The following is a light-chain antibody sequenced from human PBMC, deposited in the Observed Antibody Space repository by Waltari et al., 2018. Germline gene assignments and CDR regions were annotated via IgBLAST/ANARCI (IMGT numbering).Light chain of an antibody. CDR2: NAL. CDR3: QQRGNWIT. J-gene: IGKJ5*01. V-gene: IGKV3-11*01. Sequence: EIVLTQSPGTLSLSPGERATLSCRPSQSVHNYFAWYQQKPGQAPRLLIYNALHRATGIPARFSGSGSGTDFTLTISRLQPEDFGVYYCQQRGNWITFGQGTRLEIK. CDR1: QSVHNY.